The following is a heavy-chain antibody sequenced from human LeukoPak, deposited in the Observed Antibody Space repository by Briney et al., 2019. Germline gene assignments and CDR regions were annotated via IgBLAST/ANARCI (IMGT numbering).Heavy chain of an antibody. CDR1: GGSFSGYY. Sequence: SETLSLTCAVYGGSFSGYYWSWIRQPPGKGLEWIGEINHSGSTNYNPSLKSRVTISVDTSKNQFSLKLSSVTAADTAVYYCARGLATVVNLEYYFDYWGQGTLVTVSS. CDR2: INHSGST. CDR3: ARGLATVVNLEYYFDY. D-gene: IGHD4-23*01. J-gene: IGHJ4*02. V-gene: IGHV4-34*01.